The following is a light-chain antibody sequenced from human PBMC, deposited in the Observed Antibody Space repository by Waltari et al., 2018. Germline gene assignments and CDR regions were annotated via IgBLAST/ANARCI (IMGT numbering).Light chain of an antibody. CDR2: DPS. CDR1: PTVDTY. Sequence: EIVLTQSPATLSLSPGERSTLSCRASPTVDTYLACYQQGPGHSPRLLIYDPSNRATGIPDRVSGSGSETDFTRTISSLGPEDCAVYYCQQRRRWPLTFGGGSKVEI. J-gene: IGKJ4*01. CDR3: QQRRRWPLT. V-gene: IGKV3-11*01.